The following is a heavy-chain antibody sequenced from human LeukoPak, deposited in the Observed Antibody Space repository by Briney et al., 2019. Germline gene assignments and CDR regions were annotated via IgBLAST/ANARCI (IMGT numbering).Heavy chain of an antibody. CDR1: GGTFSSYA. J-gene: IGHJ4*02. Sequence: GASVKVSCKASGGTFSSYAISWVRQAPGQGLEWMGGIIPIFGTANYAQKFQGRVTMTEDTSTDTAYMELSSLRSEDTAVYYCATGSGYYYDYWGQGTLVTVSS. D-gene: IGHD3-22*01. CDR3: ATGSGYYYDY. V-gene: IGHV1-69*06. CDR2: IIPIFGTA.